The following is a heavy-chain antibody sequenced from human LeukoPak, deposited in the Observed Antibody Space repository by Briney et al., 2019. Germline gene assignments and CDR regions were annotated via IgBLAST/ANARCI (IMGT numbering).Heavy chain of an antibody. Sequence: ASVKVSCKASGYTFTSYYMHWVRQAPGQGLEWMGIINPSGGSTSYAQKFQGRVTMTRDTSTNTAYLELTSLRSDDTAVYYCARDLRELMGGDYYFDYWGQGTLVTVS. D-gene: IGHD2-8*01. CDR2: INPSGGST. V-gene: IGHV1-46*01. CDR3: ARDLRELMGGDYYFDY. J-gene: IGHJ4*02. CDR1: GYTFTSYY.